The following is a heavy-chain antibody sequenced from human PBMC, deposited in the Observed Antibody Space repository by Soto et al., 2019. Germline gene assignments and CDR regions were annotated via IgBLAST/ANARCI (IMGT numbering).Heavy chain of an antibody. J-gene: IGHJ6*02. CDR1: GFTFSSYW. D-gene: IGHD4-4*01. V-gene: IGHV3-74*01. CDR2: INSDGSST. CDR3: SASVTTPYYYYGMDV. Sequence: EVQLVESGGGLVQPGGSLRLSCAASGFTFSSYWMHWVRQAPGKGLVWVSRINSDGSSTSYADSVKGRCTISRDNAKNTLYLQMNSLRAEDTAVYYCSASVTTPYYYYGMDVWGQGTTVTVSS.